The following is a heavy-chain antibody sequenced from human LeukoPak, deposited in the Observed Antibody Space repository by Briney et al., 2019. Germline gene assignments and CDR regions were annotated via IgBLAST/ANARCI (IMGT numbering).Heavy chain of an antibody. V-gene: IGHV4-38-2*01. J-gene: IGHJ4*02. CDR1: GYSISSGYY. Sequence: SETLSLTCAVSGYSISSGYYWGWIRQPPGKGLEWIGSIYHSGSTYYNPSLKSRVTISVDTSKNQFSLKLSSVTAADTVVYYCARVWNYWGQGTLVTVSS. CDR3: ARVWNY. D-gene: IGHD2-8*01. CDR2: IYHSGST.